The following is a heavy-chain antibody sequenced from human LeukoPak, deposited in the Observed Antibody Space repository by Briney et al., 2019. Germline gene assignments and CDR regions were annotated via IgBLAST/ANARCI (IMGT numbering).Heavy chain of an antibody. D-gene: IGHD2-2*02. CDR3: ARIIPPYNAFDL. V-gene: IGHV3-48*03. CDR1: GFIFSAFE. Sequence: PGGSLRLSCAASGFIFSAFEMNWVRQAPGKGLEWVSYISSSGSTRYYADPVKGRFSISRDNAKNSLYLQMSSLRAEDTAIYYCARIIPPYNAFDLWGQGTWVTVSS. J-gene: IGHJ3*01. CDR2: ISSSGSTR.